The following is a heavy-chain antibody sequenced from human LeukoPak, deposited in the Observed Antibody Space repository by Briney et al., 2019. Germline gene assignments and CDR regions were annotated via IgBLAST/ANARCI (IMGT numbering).Heavy chain of an antibody. Sequence: GGSLRLSCAASGFTVSSNYMSWVRQAPGKGLEWVSVIYSGGSTYYADSVKGRFTISRDNSKNALYLQMGSLRGDDMGVYYCARVGPGSGWYDYWGQGTLVTVSS. CDR3: ARVGPGSGWYDY. V-gene: IGHV3-66*01. D-gene: IGHD6-19*01. CDR1: GFTVSSNY. CDR2: IYSGGST. J-gene: IGHJ4*02.